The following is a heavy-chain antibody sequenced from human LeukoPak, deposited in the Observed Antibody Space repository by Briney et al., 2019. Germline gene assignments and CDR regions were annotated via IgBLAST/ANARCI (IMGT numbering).Heavy chain of an antibody. D-gene: IGHD3-10*01. CDR2: ISSGGTYE. J-gene: IGHJ4*02. V-gene: IGHV3-30*01. Sequence: GGSLRLSCAASGFTFSNYAMHWVRQAPGKGLEWVSLISSGGTYEYYADSVKGRFTISRDNSKNTLYLQLNSLRAEDTAVYYCARDSTYYYDSGSSGPHYFDNWGQGTLVTVS. CDR1: GFTFSNYA. CDR3: ARDSTYYYDSGSSGPHYFDN.